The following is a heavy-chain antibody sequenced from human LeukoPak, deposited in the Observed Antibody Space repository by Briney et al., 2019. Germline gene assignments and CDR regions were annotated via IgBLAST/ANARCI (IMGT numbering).Heavy chain of an antibody. CDR2: IYSGGTT. J-gene: IGHJ3*02. CDR1: GFSLRNHG. D-gene: IGHD7-27*01. Sequence: PGGSLRLSCAASGFSLRNHGMSWVRQAPGKGLEWVSVIYSGGTTYYADSVKGRFTISRDNSKNTLYLQMNSLRAEDTAVYYCANHISTTTGALDIWGQGTMVTVSS. V-gene: IGHV3-66*01. CDR3: ANHISTTTGALDI.